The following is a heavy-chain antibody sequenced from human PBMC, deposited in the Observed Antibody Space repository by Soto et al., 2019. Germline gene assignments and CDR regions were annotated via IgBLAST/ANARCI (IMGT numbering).Heavy chain of an antibody. V-gene: IGHV3-13*01. CDR1: GFTFSSYD. CDR2: IGTADDT. Sequence: GGSLRLSCAASGFTFSSYDMHWVRQATGKGLEWVSAIGTADDTYYPGSVKGRFTISRENAKNSLYLQMNSLRAGDTAVYYCARARGCSSTSCYVDFNYYYMDVWGKGTTVTV. CDR3: ARARGCSSTSCYVDFNYYYMDV. J-gene: IGHJ6*03. D-gene: IGHD2-2*01.